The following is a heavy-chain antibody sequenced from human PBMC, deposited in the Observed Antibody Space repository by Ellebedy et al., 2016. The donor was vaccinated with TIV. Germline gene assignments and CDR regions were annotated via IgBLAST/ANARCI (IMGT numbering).Heavy chain of an antibody. V-gene: IGHV1-2*02. CDR3: TRDLTNIVSGDY. Sequence: AASVKVSCKASGYTFTGYYIHWVRQAPGQGLEWVAWINPNSGDTAYAQNLQGRVTVTGDTSISTAYMELSRLISDDTAVYYCTRDLTNIVSGDYWGQGTLVTVSS. CDR1: GYTFTGYY. J-gene: IGHJ4*02. D-gene: IGHD5/OR15-5a*01. CDR2: INPNSGDT.